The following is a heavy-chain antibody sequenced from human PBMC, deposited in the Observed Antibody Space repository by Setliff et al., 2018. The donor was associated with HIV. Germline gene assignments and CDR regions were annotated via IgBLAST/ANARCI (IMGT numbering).Heavy chain of an antibody. CDR1: GGSISERGFY. CDR2: LHSDGTT. V-gene: IGHV4-39*01. D-gene: IGHD3-22*01. CDR3: VRMFNKFDSGFYYRGLDI. Sequence: LSETLSLTCTVFGGSISERGFYWDWIRQSPGTGLEWIGSLHSDGTTYDNASLRGRLTMSVDTSKNQFSLRLTSVTAADTAIYYCVRMFNKFDSGFYYRGLDIWGQGTVVTVSS. J-gene: IGHJ3*02.